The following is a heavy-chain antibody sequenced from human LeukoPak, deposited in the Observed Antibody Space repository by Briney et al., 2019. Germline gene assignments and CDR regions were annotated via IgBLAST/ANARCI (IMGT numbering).Heavy chain of an antibody. CDR1: GFTFSNYA. Sequence: GGSLRLSCAASGFTFSNYAMHWVRQPPGKGLEWVAVISYAGTNKYYADSVKGRFTISRDNSKNTMYLQMNSLRAEDTAMYYCARAPMSYDSSGFGGAFDIWGQGTMVTVSS. CDR3: ARAPMSYDSSGFGGAFDI. J-gene: IGHJ3*02. CDR2: ISYAGTNK. V-gene: IGHV3-30-3*01. D-gene: IGHD3-22*01.